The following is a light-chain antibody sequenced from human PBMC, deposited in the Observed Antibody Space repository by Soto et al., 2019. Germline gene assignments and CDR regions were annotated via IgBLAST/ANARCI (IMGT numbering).Light chain of an antibody. J-gene: IGKJ1*01. CDR3: QQYCSSPWT. CDR2: WAS. CDR1: QSVLYSSSNKNY. Sequence: DIVMTQSPDSLAVSLGERATINCRSSQSVLYSSSNKNYLAWYQQKPGQPPKLLIYWASTRESGVPDRFSGSGSRKDFTLNMSSLQAEDVAVYYCQQYCSSPWTFGQGTKVEIK. V-gene: IGKV4-1*01.